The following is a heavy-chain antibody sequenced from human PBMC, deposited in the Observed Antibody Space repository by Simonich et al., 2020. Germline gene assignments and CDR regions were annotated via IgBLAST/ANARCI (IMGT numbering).Heavy chain of an antibody. Sequence: EVQLVESGGGLVQPGGSLRLSCAASGFTFSSYWMSWVRQAPGKGVEGVAKIKQDGSEKYYVDSVKGRFTISRDNAKNSLYLQMNSLRAEDTAVYYCAREGIAARDAFDIWGQGTMVTVSS. CDR1: GFTFSSYW. CDR3: AREGIAARDAFDI. CDR2: IKQDGSEK. V-gene: IGHV3-7*01. J-gene: IGHJ3*02. D-gene: IGHD6-6*01.